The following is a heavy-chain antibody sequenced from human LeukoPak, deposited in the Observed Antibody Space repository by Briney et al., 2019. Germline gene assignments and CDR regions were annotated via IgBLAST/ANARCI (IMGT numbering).Heavy chain of an antibody. J-gene: IGHJ3*02. CDR2: ISSSGSTI. CDR3: ARGIAAAGTDAFDI. D-gene: IGHD6-13*01. V-gene: IGHV3-11*01. CDR1: GFTFSDYY. Sequence: GGSLRLSCAASGFTFSDYYMSWIRHAPGKGLVWVSYISSSGSTIYYADSVKGRFTISRDNAKNSLYLQMNSLRAEDTAVYYCARGIAAAGTDAFDIWGQGTMVTVSS.